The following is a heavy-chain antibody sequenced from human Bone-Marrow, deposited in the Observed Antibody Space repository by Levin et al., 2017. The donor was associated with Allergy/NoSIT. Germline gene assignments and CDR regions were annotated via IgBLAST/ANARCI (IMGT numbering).Heavy chain of an antibody. CDR2: IKSDGSAT. Sequence: RTGGSLRLSCAASGFTFSSYWMYWVRQAPGKGLVWVSRIKSDGSATSSADSVKGRFTISRDNAKSTLFLQMNSLRGEETAIYFCARAADYNKSWFDYWGQGTLVTVSS. CDR3: ARAADYNKSWFDY. D-gene: IGHD3-10*01. V-gene: IGHV3-74*01. CDR1: GFTFSSYW. J-gene: IGHJ4*02.